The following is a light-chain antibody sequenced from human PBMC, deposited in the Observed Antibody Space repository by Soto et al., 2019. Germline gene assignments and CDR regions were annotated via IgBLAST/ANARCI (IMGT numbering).Light chain of an antibody. Sequence: DIVMAQSPDSLAVPLGERATLSCRASQSVGTFFAWYQQKPGQAPRLLIYGASSRATGIPDRFSGSGSGTDFTLTISRLEAEDFAMYYCQQCGGSPTFGQGTKVDIK. CDR2: GAS. J-gene: IGKJ1*01. CDR3: QQCGGSPT. V-gene: IGKV3-20*01. CDR1: QSVGTF.